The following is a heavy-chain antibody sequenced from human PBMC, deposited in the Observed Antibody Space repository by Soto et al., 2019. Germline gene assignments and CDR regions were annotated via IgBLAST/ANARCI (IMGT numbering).Heavy chain of an antibody. CDR2: INPDNGNT. J-gene: IGHJ5*02. D-gene: IGHD2-15*01. CDR3: ARGIATGQLDH. CDR1: GYTFTRYT. Sequence: ASVKVSCKASGYTFTRYTMNWVRQAPGQRLEWMGWINPDNGNTKSSQKFQDRVIIARDTSASTAYMDLSSLRSEDTAVYYCARGIATGQLDHWGQGTLVTVSS. V-gene: IGHV1-3*01.